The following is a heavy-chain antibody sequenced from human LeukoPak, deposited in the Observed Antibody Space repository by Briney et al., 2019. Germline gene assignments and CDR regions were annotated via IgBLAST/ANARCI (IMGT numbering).Heavy chain of an antibody. D-gene: IGHD6-19*01. Sequence: PSETLSLTCAVYGGSFNDYYWSWIRQPPGKGLEWIGEINHSGSTNYNPSLKSRVSISVDTSKNQFSLKLSSVIAADTALYYCARGITAGLSDYWGQGTLVTVSS. CDR2: INHSGST. CDR3: ARGITAGLSDY. CDR1: GGSFNDYY. J-gene: IGHJ4*02. V-gene: IGHV4-34*01.